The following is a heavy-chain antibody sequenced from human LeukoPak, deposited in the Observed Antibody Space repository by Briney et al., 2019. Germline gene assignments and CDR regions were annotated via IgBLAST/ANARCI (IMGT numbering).Heavy chain of an antibody. CDR2: VYSGGSGA. CDR1: GFTFSSYW. CDR3: ARATNYWHTLIEF. V-gene: IGHV3-74*01. J-gene: IGHJ4*02. D-gene: IGHD5-24*01. Sequence: GGSLRLSCAASGFTFSSYWMHWVRQAPGKGLVWVSRVYSGGSGATYADSVKGRFNISRDNAKNTLYLQMNNLRAEDTAVYYCARATNYWHTLIEFWGQGTLVTVSS.